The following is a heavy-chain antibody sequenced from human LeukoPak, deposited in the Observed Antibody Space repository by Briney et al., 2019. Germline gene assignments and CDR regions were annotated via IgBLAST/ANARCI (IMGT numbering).Heavy chain of an antibody. CDR1: GGSISSGGYY. J-gene: IGHJ5*02. D-gene: IGHD3-16*02. CDR3: ARGLYDYVWGSYRYTSWFDP. CDR2: IYYSGST. V-gene: IGHV4-31*03. Sequence: SQTLSLTCTVSGGSISSGGYYWSWVRQHPGKGLEWIGYIYYSGSTYYNPSLKSRVTISVDTSKNQFSLKLSSVTAADTAVYYCARGLYDYVWGSYRYTSWFDPWGQGTLVTVSS.